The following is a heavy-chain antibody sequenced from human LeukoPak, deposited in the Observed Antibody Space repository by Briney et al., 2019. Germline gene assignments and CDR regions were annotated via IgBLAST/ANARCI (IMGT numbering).Heavy chain of an antibody. CDR3: ARDGLDIVVVPAAIPDWYFDL. CDR1: GYTFTSYG. J-gene: IGHJ2*01. V-gene: IGHV1-18*01. Sequence: ASVKVSCKASGYTFTSYGISWVRQAPGQGPEWMGWISAYNGNTNYAQKLQGRVTMTTDTSTSTAYMELRSLRSDDTAVYYCARDGLDIVVVPAAIPDWYFDLWGRGTLVTVSS. D-gene: IGHD2-2*02. CDR2: ISAYNGNT.